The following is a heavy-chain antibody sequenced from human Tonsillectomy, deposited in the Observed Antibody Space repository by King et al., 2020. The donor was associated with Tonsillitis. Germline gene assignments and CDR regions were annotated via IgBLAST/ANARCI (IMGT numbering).Heavy chain of an antibody. CDR3: TTDRVGAWRGY. Sequence: QLVQSGGGLVEHGGSLRLSCAGSGFNLNSTWMSWVRQAPGKGLEWVGRIKSKTDGGTTEYAAPVKGRFTISRDDSKNTVYLQMNSLDTDDTAIYYCTTDRVGAWRGYWGQGTLVTVSS. CDR2: IKSKTDGGTT. V-gene: IGHV3-15*01. J-gene: IGHJ4*02. CDR1: GFNLNSTW. D-gene: IGHD3-16*01.